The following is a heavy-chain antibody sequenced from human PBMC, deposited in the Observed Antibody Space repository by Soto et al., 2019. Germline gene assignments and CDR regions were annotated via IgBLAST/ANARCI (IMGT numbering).Heavy chain of an antibody. CDR1: DGSSSSYY. J-gene: IGHJ6*02. CDR2: IYYSGST. CDR3: AREGVSSRWYNYYGMDV. D-gene: IGHD6-13*01. Sequence: PSKTQSVTCTVADGSSSSYYGSWIRQTPWKGLEWIRYIYYSGSTNYNPSLKSRVTISVYTSKNQFSLKLSSVTAADTAVYYCAREGVSSRWYNYYGMDVWDQGTTVTVSS. V-gene: IGHV4-59*01.